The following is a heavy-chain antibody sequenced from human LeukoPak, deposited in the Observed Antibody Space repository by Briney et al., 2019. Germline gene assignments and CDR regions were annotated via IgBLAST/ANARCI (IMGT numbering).Heavy chain of an antibody. D-gene: IGHD6-13*01. Sequence: ASVKVSCKASGYTFTSYAMHWVRQAPGQRLEWTGWINAGNGNTKYSQKFQGRVTITRDTSASTAYMELSSLRSEDTAVYYCAMDPYSSSWYFLFDYWGQGTLVTVSS. V-gene: IGHV1-3*01. J-gene: IGHJ4*02. CDR3: AMDPYSSSWYFLFDY. CDR1: GYTFTSYA. CDR2: INAGNGNT.